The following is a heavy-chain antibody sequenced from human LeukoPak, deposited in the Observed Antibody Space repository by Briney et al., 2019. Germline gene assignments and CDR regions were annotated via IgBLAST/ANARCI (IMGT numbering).Heavy chain of an antibody. Sequence: GGSLRLSCAASGFTFSSYAMSWVRQAPGKGLEWVSAISGSGGSTYYADSVKGRFTISRDNSKNTLYLQMNSLRAEDTAVYYCAKDRNYYDIVTGYHYATSDYWGQGTLVTVSS. D-gene: IGHD3-9*01. V-gene: IGHV3-23*01. CDR1: GFTFSSYA. CDR2: ISGSGGST. J-gene: IGHJ4*02. CDR3: AKDRNYYDIVTGYHYATSDY.